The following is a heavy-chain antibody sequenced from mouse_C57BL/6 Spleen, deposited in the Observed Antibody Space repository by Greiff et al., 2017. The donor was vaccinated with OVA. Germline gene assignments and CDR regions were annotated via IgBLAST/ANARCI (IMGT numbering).Heavy chain of an antibody. CDR1: GYTFTSYW. V-gene: IGHV1-55*01. CDR3: ARCVGTTVVRRAMDY. Sequence: QVQLQQPGAELVKPGASVKMSCKASGYTFTSYWITWVKQRPGQGLEWIGDIYPGSGSTNYNEKFKSKATLTVDTSSSTAYMQLSSLTSEDSAVYYCARCVGTTVVRRAMDYWGQGTSVTVSS. D-gene: IGHD1-1*01. J-gene: IGHJ4*01. CDR2: IYPGSGST.